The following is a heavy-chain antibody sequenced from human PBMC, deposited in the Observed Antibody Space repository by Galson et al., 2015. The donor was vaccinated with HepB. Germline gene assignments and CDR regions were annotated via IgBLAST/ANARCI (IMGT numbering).Heavy chain of an antibody. CDR3: AKDFGGPEDS. D-gene: IGHD3-16*01. Sequence: SLRLSCAATGFTFSNYAMSWVRQAPGKGLVWVSRINRDGTTINYADSVRGRFTISRDHAKNTLYLQMNSLTAGDTAVYYCAKDFGGPEDSWGQGTLVTVSS. V-gene: IGHV3-74*01. J-gene: IGHJ4*02. CDR2: INRDGTTI. CDR1: GFTFSNYA.